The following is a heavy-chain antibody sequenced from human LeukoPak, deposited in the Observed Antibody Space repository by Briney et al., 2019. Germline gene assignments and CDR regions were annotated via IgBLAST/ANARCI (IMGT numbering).Heavy chain of an antibody. V-gene: IGHV1-24*01. CDR3: AAVGGSWPYYFDY. CDR1: GYTLTELS. CDR2: FDPEDGET. J-gene: IGHJ4*02. D-gene: IGHD2-15*01. Sequence: ASVKVSCKVSGYTLTELSMHWVRQAPGKGLEWVGGFDPEDGETIYAQKFQGRVTMTEDTSTDTAYMELSSLRSEDTAVYYCAAVGGSWPYYFDYWGQGTLVTVSS.